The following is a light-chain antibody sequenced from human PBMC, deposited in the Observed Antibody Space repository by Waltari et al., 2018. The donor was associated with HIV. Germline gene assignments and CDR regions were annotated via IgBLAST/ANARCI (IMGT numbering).Light chain of an antibody. J-gene: IGKJ4*01. CDR3: MQALQTPLT. CDR1: HSLLNSNGYNY. CDR2: LGS. V-gene: IGKV2-28*01. Sequence: DIVMTQSPLSLPVTPGEPASISCRSSHSLLNSNGYNYLDWYLQKPGQSPQLLIYLGSNRASGVPDRFSGSGSGTDFTLKISRVEAEDVGVYYCMQALQTPLTFGGGTKVEIK.